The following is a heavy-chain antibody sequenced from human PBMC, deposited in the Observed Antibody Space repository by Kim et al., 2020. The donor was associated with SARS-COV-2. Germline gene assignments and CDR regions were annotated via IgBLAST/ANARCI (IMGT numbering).Heavy chain of an antibody. D-gene: IGHD3-10*01. Sequence: SLKSRVTISVDTSKNQFSLKLSSVTAADTAVYYCARGYYGSGSPTNGIDYWGQGTLVTVSS. J-gene: IGHJ4*02. CDR3: ARGYYGSGSPTNGIDY. V-gene: IGHV4-34*13.